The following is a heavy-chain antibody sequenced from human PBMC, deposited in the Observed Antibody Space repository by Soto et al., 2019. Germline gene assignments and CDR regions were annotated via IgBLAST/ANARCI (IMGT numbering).Heavy chain of an antibody. CDR2: INPYSGGA. V-gene: IGHV1-2*02. CDR1: GYTFTGYF. J-gene: IGHJ5*02. D-gene: IGHD3-22*01. Sequence: QVQLLQSGAEVKKPGASVKVSCKASGYTFTGYFMHWVRQAPGQGLEWMGWINPYSGGADYAQSFQGRVTMTRDTSISTVYMELSRLRFDDTAVYYCTRVIRGAYYSSPLDTWGQGTVVTVSS. CDR3: TRVIRGAYYSSPLDT.